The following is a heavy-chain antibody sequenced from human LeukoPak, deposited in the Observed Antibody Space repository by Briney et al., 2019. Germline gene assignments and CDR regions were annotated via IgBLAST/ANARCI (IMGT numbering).Heavy chain of an antibody. D-gene: IGHD2-21*02. J-gene: IGHJ4*02. CDR2: INHSGST. CDR3: AGRIVVVTAISSQSDY. V-gene: IGHV4-34*01. Sequence: SETLSLTCAVYGGSFSGYYWSWIRQPPGKGLEWIGEINHSGSTNYNPSLKSRVTISVDTSKNQFSLKLSSVTAADTAVYYCAGRIVVVTAISSQSDYWGQGTLVTVSS. CDR1: GGSFSGYY.